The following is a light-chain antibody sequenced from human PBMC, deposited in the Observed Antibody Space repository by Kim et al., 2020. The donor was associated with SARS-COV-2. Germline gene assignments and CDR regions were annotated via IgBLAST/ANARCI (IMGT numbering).Light chain of an antibody. CDR2: GKN. J-gene: IGLJ3*02. CDR1: SLRNYY. V-gene: IGLV3-19*01. CDR3: NSRESSTNHWV. Sequence: ALGQTVRITCQGDSLRNYYASWYQQKPGQAPVLVFYGKNNRPSGIPDRFSGSYSGNTASLTITAAQAEDEADYYCNSRESSTNHWVFGGGTQLTVL.